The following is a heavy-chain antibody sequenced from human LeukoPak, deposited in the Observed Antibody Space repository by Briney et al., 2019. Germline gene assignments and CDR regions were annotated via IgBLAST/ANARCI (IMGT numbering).Heavy chain of an antibody. D-gene: IGHD4-23*01. V-gene: IGHV4-34*01. Sequence: PSETLSLTCAVYGGSFSGYYWSWIRQPPGKGLEWIGEINHSGSTNYNPSLKSRVTISVDTSKNQFSLKLSSVTAADTAVYYCARGTRSYGGKGYFDYWGQGTLVTVSS. J-gene: IGHJ4*02. CDR1: GGSFSGYY. CDR2: INHSGST. CDR3: ARGTRSYGGKGYFDY.